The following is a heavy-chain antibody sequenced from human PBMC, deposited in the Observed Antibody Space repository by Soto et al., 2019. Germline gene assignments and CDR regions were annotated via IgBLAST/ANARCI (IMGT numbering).Heavy chain of an antibody. Sequence: EVQLLESGGGLVQPGGSLRLSCAASGFTLRSYAMSWVRQAPGKGLEWVSHISGSGGSTIYADSVKGRVTISRDNSQNTLYLQMNSLRAEDTAVYYCAKYCIITSCHIDLWGQGTLVTVSS. D-gene: IGHD2-2*01. CDR2: ISGSGGST. J-gene: IGHJ5*02. CDR3: AKYCIITSCHIDL. CDR1: GFTLRSYA. V-gene: IGHV3-23*01.